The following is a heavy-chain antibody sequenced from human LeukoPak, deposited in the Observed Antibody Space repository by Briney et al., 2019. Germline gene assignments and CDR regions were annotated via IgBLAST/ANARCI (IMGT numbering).Heavy chain of an antibody. Sequence: GASVKVSCKASGYTFTGYYMHWVRQAPGQGLEWMGWINPNSGGTNYAQKFQGRVTMTRDTSISTAYMELSRLRSDDTAVYYCARDPWDSGSFDHEDDYWGQGTLVTVSS. CDR1: GYTFTGYY. J-gene: IGHJ4*02. V-gene: IGHV1-2*02. D-gene: IGHD1-26*01. CDR3: ARDPWDSGSFDHEDDY. CDR2: INPNSGGT.